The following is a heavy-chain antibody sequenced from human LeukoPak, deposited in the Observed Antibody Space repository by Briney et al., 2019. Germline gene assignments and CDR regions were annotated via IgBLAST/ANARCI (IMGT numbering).Heavy chain of an antibody. V-gene: IGHV6-1*01. Sequence: SQTLSLTCAISGDSVSSTDAAWNWIRQSPSRGLEWLGRTYYRSKWYNDYAVSVKSRITINPDTSKNQFSLQLNSVTPEDTAVYYCASSENQYQLLYYDYWGQGTLVTVSS. J-gene: IGHJ4*02. CDR3: ASSENQYQLLYYDY. CDR2: TYYRSKWYN. D-gene: IGHD2-2*02. CDR1: GDSVSSTDAA.